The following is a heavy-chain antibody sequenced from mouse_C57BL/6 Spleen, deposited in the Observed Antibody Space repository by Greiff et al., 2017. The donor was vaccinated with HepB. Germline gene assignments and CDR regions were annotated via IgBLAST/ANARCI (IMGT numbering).Heavy chain of an antibody. CDR2: IDPSDSYT. CDR1: GYTFTSYW. CDR3: ARSANYGSSYAY. Sequence: QVQLQQSGAELVMPGASVKLSCKASGYTFTSYWMHWVKQRPGQGLEWIGEIDPSDSYTNYNQKFKGKSTLTVDKSSSTAYMQLSSLTSEDSAVYYCARSANYGSSYAYWGQGTLVTVSA. J-gene: IGHJ3*01. V-gene: IGHV1-69*01. D-gene: IGHD1-1*01.